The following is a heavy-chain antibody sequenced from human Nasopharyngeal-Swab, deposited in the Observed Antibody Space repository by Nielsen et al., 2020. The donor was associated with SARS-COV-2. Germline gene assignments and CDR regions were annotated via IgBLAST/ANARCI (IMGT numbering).Heavy chain of an antibody. Sequence: SETLSLTCTVSGGSISSGGYYWSWIRQPPGKGREWIGSIYYSGSTYYNPSLKSRVTISVDTSKNQFSLKLSSVTAADTAVYYCARLDPFGSEDKWGQGTLVTVSS. V-gene: IGHV4-39*01. CDR3: ARLDPFGSEDK. CDR2: IYYSGST. CDR1: GGSISSGGYY. D-gene: IGHD3-3*01. J-gene: IGHJ4*02.